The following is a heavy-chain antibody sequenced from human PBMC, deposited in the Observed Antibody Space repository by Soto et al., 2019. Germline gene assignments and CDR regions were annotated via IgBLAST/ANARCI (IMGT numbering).Heavy chain of an antibody. V-gene: IGHV3-21*06. CDR3: ARESEDLTSNFDY. CDR2: ISSTANYI. J-gene: IGHJ4*02. Sequence: GGSLRLSCVASGFTVSSCAMNWVRQAPGKGLEWVSSISSTANYIYYGDSTKGRFTICRDNAKNSLYLEMNSLSAEDAAVYYCARESEDLTSNFDYWGQGTLVTVSS. CDR1: GFTVSSCA.